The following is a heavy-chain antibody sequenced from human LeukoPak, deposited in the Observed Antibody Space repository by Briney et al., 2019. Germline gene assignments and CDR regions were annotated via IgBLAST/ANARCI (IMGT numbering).Heavy chain of an antibody. CDR2: INSDGSST. Sequence: GGSLRLSCAASGFTFSSYWMHWVRQAPGKGLVWVSRINSDGSSTSYADSVKGRFTISRDNAKNSLYLQMNSLRAEDTALYYCAKASGYDSENYFDYWGQGTLVTVSS. J-gene: IGHJ4*02. CDR3: AKASGYDSENYFDY. D-gene: IGHD5-12*01. CDR1: GFTFSSYW. V-gene: IGHV3-74*01.